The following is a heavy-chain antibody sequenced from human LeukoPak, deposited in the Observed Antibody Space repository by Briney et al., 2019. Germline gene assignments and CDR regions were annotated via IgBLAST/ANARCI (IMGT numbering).Heavy chain of an antibody. CDR2: IRFDGSHK. J-gene: IGHJ6*03. Sequence: GGSLRLSCAASGFTFSNYGMFWVRQAPGKGLDWVAFIRFDGSHKNYADSVKGRFTISRDNSKNTLYLQMGSLRAEDMAVYYCARGSPFDYCTNGVCYDYYYYYMDVWGKATTVTVSS. V-gene: IGHV3-30*02. CDR3: ARGSPFDYCTNGVCYDYYYYYMDV. CDR1: GFTFSNYG. D-gene: IGHD2-8*01.